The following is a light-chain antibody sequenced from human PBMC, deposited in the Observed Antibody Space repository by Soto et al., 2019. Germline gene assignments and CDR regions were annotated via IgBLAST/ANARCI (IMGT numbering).Light chain of an antibody. CDR3: QQYNVYSPWT. Sequence: DIQMTQSPSTLSASVGDRVTITCRASQSISSWLARYQQKPGKAPKLLIYDASTLESGVPSKFSGSGSGTESTLTITSLQPDDFATYYCQQYNVYSPWTFGQGTKVDIK. CDR2: DAS. CDR1: QSISSW. V-gene: IGKV1-5*01. J-gene: IGKJ1*01.